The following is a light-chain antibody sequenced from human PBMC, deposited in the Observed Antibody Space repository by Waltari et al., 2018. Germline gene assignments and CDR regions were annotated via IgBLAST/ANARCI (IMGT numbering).Light chain of an antibody. J-gene: IGKJ5*01. V-gene: IGKV1-5*03. Sequence: DIQMTQSPSTLSASVGDRVTITCRASQSIGTWLAWYQQKPGKAPKLLIYTASTLESGVPSRSSGSGSGTEFTLTISRLQPDDFATYYCQQYQTYVITFGQGTRLDIK. CDR1: QSIGTW. CDR2: TAS. CDR3: QQYQTYVIT.